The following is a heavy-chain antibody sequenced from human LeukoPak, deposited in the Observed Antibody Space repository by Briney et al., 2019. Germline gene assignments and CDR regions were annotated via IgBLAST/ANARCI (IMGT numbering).Heavy chain of an antibody. CDR1: GFTFSSNW. J-gene: IGHJ4*02. CDR2: IKPDGSAE. Sequence: GGSLRLSCATSGFTFSSNWMSWVRHVPGRGLDWVANIKPDGSAEYYAASVKGRFTVSRDNAKNSLYLQMYSLRAEDTAVYFCAREDGYCSGGNCYSYFDSWGQGTLVTVSS. CDR3: AREDGYCSGGNCYSYFDS. V-gene: IGHV3-7*01. D-gene: IGHD2-15*01.